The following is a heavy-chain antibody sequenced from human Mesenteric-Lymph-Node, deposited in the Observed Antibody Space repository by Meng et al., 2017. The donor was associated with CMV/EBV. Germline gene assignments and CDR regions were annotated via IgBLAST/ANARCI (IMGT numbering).Heavy chain of an antibody. V-gene: IGHV3-23*01. CDR1: GFTFSSYA. D-gene: IGHD3-22*01. Sequence: GESLKISCAASGFTFSSYALTWVRQAPGEGLEWVSEISANGGRTVYADSVKGRFTVSRDNSKNTLYLQMNSLRAADTAVYYCARAQSHYDSTSYNLDFWGQGTTVTVSS. J-gene: IGHJ6*02. CDR2: ISANGGRT. CDR3: ARAQSHYDSTSYNLDF.